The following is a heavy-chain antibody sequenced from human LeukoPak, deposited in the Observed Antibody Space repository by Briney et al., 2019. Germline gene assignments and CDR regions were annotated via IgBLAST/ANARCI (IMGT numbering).Heavy chain of an antibody. CDR1: GYTFTGYY. Sequence: ASVKVSCKASGYTFTGYYMHWVRQAPGQGLEWMGWINPNSGGTNYAQKFQGRVTMTRDTSISTAYMELGRLRSDDTAVYYCARGGGIRKNWFDPWGQGTLVTVSS. CDR2: INPNSGGT. D-gene: IGHD1-14*01. J-gene: IGHJ5*02. CDR3: ARGGGIRKNWFDP. V-gene: IGHV1-2*02.